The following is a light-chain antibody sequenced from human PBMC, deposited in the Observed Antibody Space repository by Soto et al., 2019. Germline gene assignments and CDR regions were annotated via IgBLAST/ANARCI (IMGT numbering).Light chain of an antibody. Sequence: QSALTQPASVSGSPGQSITISCTGTSSDVGGYSYVSWYQQHPGKAPKLMIYDVSNRPSGVSNRFSGSKSGNTASLTISGLQDEDDDDYYCSSYTSSSTLVFGGGTKLTVL. J-gene: IGLJ2*01. CDR2: DVS. CDR1: SSDVGGYSY. CDR3: SSYTSSSTLV. V-gene: IGLV2-14*01.